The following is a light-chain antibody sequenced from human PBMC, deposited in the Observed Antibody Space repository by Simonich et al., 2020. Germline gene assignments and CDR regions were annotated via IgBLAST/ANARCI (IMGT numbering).Light chain of an antibody. J-gene: IGKJ2*01. Sequence: EIVMTQSPATLSVSPGERATLSCRASQSVSSNVAWYQQKPGQAPRLLIYGASTRATGIPARFSGSGSGTEFTLTISSMQSEDFAVYYCQQRSNWPYTFGQGTKLEIK. CDR1: QSVSSN. CDR3: QQRSNWPYT. CDR2: GAS. V-gene: IGKV3-15*01.